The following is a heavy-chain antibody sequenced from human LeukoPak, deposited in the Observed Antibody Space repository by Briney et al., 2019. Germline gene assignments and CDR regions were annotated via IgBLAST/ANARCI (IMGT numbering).Heavy chain of an antibody. V-gene: IGHV1-46*01. J-gene: IGHJ4*02. Sequence: ASVKVSCKASGYTFTSYYMHWVRQAPGQGLEWMGIINPSGGSTSYAQKFQGRVTMTRDMSTSAVYMELSSLRSEDTAVYYCARDSRPVAAAFDYWGQGTLVTVSS. CDR1: GYTFTSYY. CDR2: INPSGGST. D-gene: IGHD6-13*01. CDR3: ARDSRPVAAAFDY.